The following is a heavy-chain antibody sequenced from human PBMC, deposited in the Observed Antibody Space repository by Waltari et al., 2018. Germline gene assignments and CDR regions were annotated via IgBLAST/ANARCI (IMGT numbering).Heavy chain of an antibody. CDR1: GFTFNSYA. CDR3: AKAHWDYGNYYYYYMDG. D-gene: IGHD1-7*01. V-gene: IGHV3-23*04. Sequence: EVQLVESGGGLVQPGGSLRLSCAASGFTFNSYAMNWVRQAPGEGPEWVSTISGKGVSRYYADSVEGRFTISRDNSRNTVYLQMSSLRAEDTAIYYCAKAHWDYGNYYYYYMDGWGNGTTVIVSS. J-gene: IGHJ6*03. CDR2: ISGKGVSR.